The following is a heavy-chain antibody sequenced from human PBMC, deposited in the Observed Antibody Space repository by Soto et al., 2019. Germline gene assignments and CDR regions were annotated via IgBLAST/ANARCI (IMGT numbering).Heavy chain of an antibody. V-gene: IGHV3-23*01. J-gene: IGHJ4*02. Sequence: GGSLRLSCAASGFSFGSYALSWVRQAPGKGLEWVSTISGSDGKTFYADSVKGRFSISRDTSQSTLYLQMNSLRADDTAMYYCARWSYLDYWGQGTRVAVSS. CDR2: ISGSDGKT. CDR1: GFSFGSYA. CDR3: ARWSYLDY. D-gene: IGHD3-3*01.